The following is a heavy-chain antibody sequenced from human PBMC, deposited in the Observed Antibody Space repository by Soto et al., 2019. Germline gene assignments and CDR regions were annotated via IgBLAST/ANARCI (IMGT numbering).Heavy chain of an antibody. Sequence: EVQLLESGGGLVQPGGSLKLSCAASGFTFSSNSMSWVRQAPGKGLEWVSGISGRGGSTYYANSVKGRFTISSDNSENMLYLQIYSLRAEDTAVYFCAKSRGDIWTSYYFDYWVQGTLITVSS. V-gene: IGHV3-23*01. CDR2: ISGRGGST. CDR3: AKSRGDIWTSYYFDY. CDR1: GFTFSSNS. D-gene: IGHD1-1*01. J-gene: IGHJ4*02.